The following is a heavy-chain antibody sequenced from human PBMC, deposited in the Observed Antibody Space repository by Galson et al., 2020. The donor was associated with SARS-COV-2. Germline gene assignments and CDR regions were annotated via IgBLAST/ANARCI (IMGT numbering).Heavy chain of an antibody. D-gene: IGHD1-26*01. CDR2: TYYTGDT. CDR1: GASITSTGL. CDR3: VRRPSTVGATRGAFDI. Sequence: ETSETLSLTCVVSGASITSTGLWGWIRQSPGKGLEWIGTTYYTGDTYYNPALKSRVSISVDTSRNQLSLKVSSVTAADTAVYYCVRRPSTVGATRGAFDIWGQGTMVTVSS. V-gene: IGHV4-39*01. J-gene: IGHJ3*02.